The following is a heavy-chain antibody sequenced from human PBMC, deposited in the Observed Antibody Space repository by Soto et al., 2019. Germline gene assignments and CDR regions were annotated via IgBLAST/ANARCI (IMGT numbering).Heavy chain of an antibody. CDR2: IYWDDDK. D-gene: IGHD4-17*01. CDR1: GFSLTSSDMG. CDR3: THAGDYDLLTFDH. V-gene: IGHV2-5*02. J-gene: IGHJ4*02. Sequence: QITLKESGPTLVRPAQTLTLTCAFSGFSLTSSDMGVAWIRQPPGKALEWLAPIYWDDDKRYSPSLKDRLAISKDTSRNQVVLTITNVDPVDTATYFCTHAGDYDLLTFDHWGPGTLVTVSS.